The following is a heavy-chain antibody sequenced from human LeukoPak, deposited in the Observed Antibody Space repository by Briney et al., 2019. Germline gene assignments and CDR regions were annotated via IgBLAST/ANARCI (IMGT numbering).Heavy chain of an antibody. CDR1: GYTFASYG. J-gene: IGHJ4*02. Sequence: ASVKVSCKASGYTFASYGISWVRQAPGQGLEWMGWISTYNGNTNYAQKLHGRVTMTTDTSTSTAYMDLRSLGSDDTAVYYCARDNGGGGYSYGSNFDYWGQGTLVTVSS. CDR3: ARDNGGGGYSYGSNFDY. CDR2: ISTYNGNT. V-gene: IGHV1-18*01. D-gene: IGHD5-18*01.